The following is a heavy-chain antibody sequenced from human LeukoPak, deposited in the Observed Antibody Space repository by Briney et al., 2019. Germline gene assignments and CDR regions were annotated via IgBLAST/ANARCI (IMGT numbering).Heavy chain of an antibody. CDR2: IRYDGSNK. D-gene: IGHD6-13*01. J-gene: IGHJ4*02. CDR3: AKVVHTSSWYSTGH. CDR1: GFTFSNFG. Sequence: GGSLRISCAASGFTFSNFGKHWVRQAPGKGLEWVAFIRYDGSNKHHADSVKGRFTISRDNSKNTLYLQMNSLRPEDTAVYYCAKVVHTSSWYSTGHWGQGTLVTVS. V-gene: IGHV3-30*02.